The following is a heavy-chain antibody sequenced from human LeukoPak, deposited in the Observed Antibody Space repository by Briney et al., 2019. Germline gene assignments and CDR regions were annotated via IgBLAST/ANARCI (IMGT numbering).Heavy chain of an antibody. CDR1: GFTFSSYA. Sequence: PGGSLRLSCAASGFTFSSYAMSWIRQAPGKGLEWVSAISGSGGSTYYADSVKGRFTISRDNSKTTVDLQMNSLRAEDTAVYYCTRDQTMVATNWYFDLWGRGTLVTVSS. CDR3: TRDQTMVATNWYFDL. CDR2: ISGSGGST. D-gene: IGHD5-12*01. J-gene: IGHJ2*01. V-gene: IGHV3-23*01.